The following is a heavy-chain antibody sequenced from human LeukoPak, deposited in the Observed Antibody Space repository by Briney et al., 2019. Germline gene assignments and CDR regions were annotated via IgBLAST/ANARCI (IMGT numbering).Heavy chain of an antibody. D-gene: IGHD3-22*01. V-gene: IGHV3-66*02. Sequence: GGSLTLSCAASGFTVSSNYMSCVRQAPGKGLEWVSVIYSGGTTHYADSVKGRFTISRDNSKNRLSLQMSSLRTEDTAVYYCARVVHYYGSTGLTHGAFDIWGQGTMVTVSS. CDR3: ARVVHYYGSTGLTHGAFDI. CDR2: IYSGGTT. J-gene: IGHJ3*02. CDR1: GFTVSSNY.